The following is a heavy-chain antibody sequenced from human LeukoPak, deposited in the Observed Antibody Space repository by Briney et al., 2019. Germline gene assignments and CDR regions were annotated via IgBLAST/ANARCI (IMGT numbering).Heavy chain of an antibody. Sequence: GGSLRLSCAASGVTLSSYGMHWVRQAPGKGLEWVAVIWYDGSNKYYADSVKGRFTISRDNSKNTLYLQMNSLRAEDTAVYYCAREDIAGFYGMDVWGQGTTVTVSS. D-gene: IGHD5-12*01. CDR3: AREDIAGFYGMDV. J-gene: IGHJ6*02. CDR1: GVTLSSYG. V-gene: IGHV3-33*08. CDR2: IWYDGSNK.